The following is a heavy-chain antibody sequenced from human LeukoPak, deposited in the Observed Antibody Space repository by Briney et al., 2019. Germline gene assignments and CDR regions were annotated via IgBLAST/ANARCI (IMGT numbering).Heavy chain of an antibody. J-gene: IGHJ5*02. CDR3: ARLPYYYGSGSWFDP. V-gene: IGHV4-38-2*01. Sequence: SETLSLTCAVSGYSISSGCYWGWIRQPPGKGLEWIGSVYHSGTTYYNPSLKSRVTISIDTSKNQFSLNLSSVTAADTAVYYCARLPYYYGSGSWFDPWGQGTLVTVSS. D-gene: IGHD3-10*01. CDR1: GYSISSGCY. CDR2: VYHSGTT.